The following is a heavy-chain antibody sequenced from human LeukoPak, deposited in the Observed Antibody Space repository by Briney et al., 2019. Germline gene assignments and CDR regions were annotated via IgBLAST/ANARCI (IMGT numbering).Heavy chain of an antibody. CDR2: INHSGST. D-gene: IGHD6-19*01. CDR3: ARGRSSGYFDY. CDR1: GGSFSGYY. J-gene: IGHJ4*02. Sequence: SETLSLTCAVYGGSFSGYYWSWIRQPPGKGLEWIGEINHSGSTNYNPSLKSRVTISVDTSKNQFSLKLSSVTAADTAVYYCARGRSSGYFDYWGQGALVTVSS. V-gene: IGHV4-34*01.